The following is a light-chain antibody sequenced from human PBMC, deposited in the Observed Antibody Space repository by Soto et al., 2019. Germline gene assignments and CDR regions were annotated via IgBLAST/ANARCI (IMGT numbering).Light chain of an antibody. CDR1: SSDVGLYDY. CDR2: AVS. V-gene: IGLV2-14*01. J-gene: IGLJ1*01. CDR3: SSYTSDSSYV. Sequence: QSVLTQPASVSGSPGQSITISCTGTSSDVGLYDYVSWYQQHPGKAPQLMIYAVSNRPSGVSNRFSASKSGNTASPFISGLQAEDEAGYYCSSYTSDSSYVFGSGTKVTVL.